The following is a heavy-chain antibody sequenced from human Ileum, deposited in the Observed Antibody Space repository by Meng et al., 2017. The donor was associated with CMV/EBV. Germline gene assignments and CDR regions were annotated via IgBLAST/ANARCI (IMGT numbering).Heavy chain of an antibody. Sequence: ASVKVSCKTSGYTFTTYQMHWVRQAPGQGPEWMGILNPSNGLTNYEVRFHGRLTITRDTSTSTVYMELSRLRSDDTAVYYCVREESNDVLTGSDWVVPWGQGTLVTVSS. D-gene: IGHD3-9*01. CDR2: LNPSNGLT. CDR3: VREESNDVLTGSDWVVP. J-gene: IGHJ5*02. V-gene: IGHV1-46*01. CDR1: GYTFTTYQ.